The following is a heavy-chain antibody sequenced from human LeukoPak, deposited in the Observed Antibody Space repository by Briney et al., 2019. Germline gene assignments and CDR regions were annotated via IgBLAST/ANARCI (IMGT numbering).Heavy chain of an antibody. CDR3: ARGGGSGYYGFVY. D-gene: IGHD3-3*01. V-gene: IGHV3-48*03. CDR1: GFTFSSYE. CDR2: INKSGSTK. Sequence: GGSLRLSCTASGFTFSSYEMNWVRQAPGQGVEWVSYINKSGSTKYYADTVKGPFTISTDIAKNSLYLQMNSLRVEDTAVYYCARGGGSGYYGFVYWGQGALVTVSS. J-gene: IGHJ4*02.